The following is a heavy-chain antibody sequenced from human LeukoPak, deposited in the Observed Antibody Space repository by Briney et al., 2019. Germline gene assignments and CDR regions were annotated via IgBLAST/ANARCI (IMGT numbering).Heavy chain of an antibody. CDR3: ARAILPASLDYYYGMDV. D-gene: IGHD3-16*02. CDR2: IIPIFGTA. V-gene: IGHV1-69*13. J-gene: IGHJ6*02. Sequence: ASVKVSCKASGGTFSSNAISWVRQAPGQGLEWMGGIIPIFGTANYAQKFQGRVTITADESTSTAYMELSSLRSEDTAVYYCARAILPASLDYYYGMDVWGQGTTVTVSS. CDR1: GGTFSSNA.